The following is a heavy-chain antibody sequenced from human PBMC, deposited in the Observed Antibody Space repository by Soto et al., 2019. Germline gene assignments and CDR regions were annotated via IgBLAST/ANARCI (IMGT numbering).Heavy chain of an antibody. CDR1: GFTVSSNY. D-gene: IGHD6-6*01. Sequence: EVQVVESGGGLVQPGGSLRLSCAASGFTVSSNYMSWVRQAPGKGLEWVSAIYSGGGTYYADSVKGRFTISRDNSKNTLYLQMNSLSAEDTAVYYCANRLDSSSSAYFYMDVWGKGTTVTVSS. J-gene: IGHJ6*03. CDR3: ANRLDSSSSAYFYMDV. V-gene: IGHV3-66*01. CDR2: IYSGGGT.